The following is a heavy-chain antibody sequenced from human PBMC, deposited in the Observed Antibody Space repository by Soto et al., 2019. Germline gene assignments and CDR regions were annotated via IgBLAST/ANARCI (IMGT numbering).Heavy chain of an antibody. CDR3: ARVGGYCSSTSCPTRIYYYYYYGMDV. CDR2: IIPIFGTA. Sequence: SVKVSCKASGGTFSSYAISWVRQAPGQELEWMGGIIPIFGTANYAQKFQGRVTITADESTSTAYMELSSLRSEDTAVYYCARVGGYCSSTSCPTRIYYYYYYGMDVWGQGTTVTVSS. CDR1: GGTFSSYA. V-gene: IGHV1-69*13. D-gene: IGHD2-2*03. J-gene: IGHJ6*02.